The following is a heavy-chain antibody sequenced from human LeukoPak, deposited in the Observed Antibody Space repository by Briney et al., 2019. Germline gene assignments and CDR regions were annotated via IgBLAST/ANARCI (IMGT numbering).Heavy chain of an antibody. D-gene: IGHD3-22*01. Sequence: SETLSLTCAVYGGSFSGYYWSWIRQPPGEGLEWIGEINHSGSTNYNPSLKSRVTISVDTSKNQFSLKLSSVTAADTALYYCARQENSGYYLSDSWGQGTLVTVSS. V-gene: IGHV4-34*01. CDR1: GGSFSGYY. CDR2: INHSGST. CDR3: ARQENSGYYLSDS. J-gene: IGHJ4*02.